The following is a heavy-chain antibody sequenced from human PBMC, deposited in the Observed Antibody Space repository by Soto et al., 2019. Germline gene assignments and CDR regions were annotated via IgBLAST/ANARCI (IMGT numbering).Heavy chain of an antibody. J-gene: IGHJ3*02. D-gene: IGHD4-17*01. CDR2: IIPILGIA. V-gene: IGHV1-69*08. Sequence: QVQLVQSGAEVKKPGSSVKVSCKASGGTFSSYTISWVRQAPGQGLEWMGRIIPILGIANYAQKFQGRVTITADKSTSTAYMELSRLSSEDTAVYYCAREMTTVVIDAFDIWGQGTMVTVSS. CDR3: AREMTTVVIDAFDI. CDR1: GGTFSSYT.